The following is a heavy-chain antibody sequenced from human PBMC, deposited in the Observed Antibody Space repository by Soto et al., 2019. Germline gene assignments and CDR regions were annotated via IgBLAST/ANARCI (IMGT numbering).Heavy chain of an antibody. CDR2: IIPIFGTA. CDR3: ARDLGYSYGFDYYYGMDV. CDR1: GGTFSSYA. V-gene: IGHV1-69*12. D-gene: IGHD5-18*01. Sequence: QVQLVQSGAEVKKPGSSVKVSCKASGGTFSSYAISWVRQAPGQGLEWMGGIIPIFGTANYAQKFQGRVKITGDESTSTAYMELSSLRSEDTAVYYCARDLGYSYGFDYYYGMDVWGQGTTVTVSS. J-gene: IGHJ6*02.